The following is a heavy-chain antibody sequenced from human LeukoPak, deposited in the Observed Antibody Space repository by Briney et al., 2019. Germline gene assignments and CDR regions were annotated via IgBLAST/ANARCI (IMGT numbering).Heavy chain of an antibody. CDR1: GYNFTNFW. Sequence: GESLKISCKGSGYNFTNFWITWVRQMPGKGLEWMGIIWPADSDTKYSPSFQGQVTISDDKSISTAYLHWNSLKASDTAVYYCARSPRDGKHDAFDIWGQGTMVTVSS. V-gene: IGHV5-51*01. D-gene: IGHD5-24*01. J-gene: IGHJ3*02. CDR2: IWPADSDT. CDR3: ARSPRDGKHDAFDI.